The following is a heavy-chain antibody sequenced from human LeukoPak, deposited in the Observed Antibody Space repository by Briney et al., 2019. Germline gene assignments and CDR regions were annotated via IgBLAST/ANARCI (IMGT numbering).Heavy chain of an antibody. CDR2: INHSGST. V-gene: IGHV4-34*01. CDR1: GGSFSGYY. D-gene: IGHD2-2*01. CDR3: ARRCSSASCSFDY. Sequence: SETLSLTCAVYGGSFSGYYWSWIRQPPGKGLEWIGEINHSGSTNYNPSLKSRVTISVDTSKNQFFLKLSSVTAADTAVYYCARRCSSASCSFDYWGQGTLVTVSS. J-gene: IGHJ4*02.